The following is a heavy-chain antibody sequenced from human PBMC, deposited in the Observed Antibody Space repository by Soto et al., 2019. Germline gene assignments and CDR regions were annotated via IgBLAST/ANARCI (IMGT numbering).Heavy chain of an antibody. Sequence: EVQLLESGGGLVQPGESLRLSCAASGFTFGNYAMNWVRQAPGKGLEWVSAIDGGGTRTYYADSAKGRFTISRDSSNSRLYLQMGSLSAEDTAVYYWVKGGTYSANFQHWGQGTLVTVSS. J-gene: IGHJ1*01. CDR1: GFTFGNYA. CDR2: IDGGGTRT. D-gene: IGHD2-15*01. V-gene: IGHV3-23*01. CDR3: VKGGTYSANFQH.